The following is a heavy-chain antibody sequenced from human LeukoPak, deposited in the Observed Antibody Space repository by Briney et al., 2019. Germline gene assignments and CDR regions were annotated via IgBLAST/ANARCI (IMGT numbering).Heavy chain of an antibody. J-gene: IGHJ4*02. V-gene: IGHV3-23*01. CDR3: ARQPRNPRNLFGY. CDR2: ISGSGGST. CDR1: GFTFSSYA. Sequence: PGGSLRLSCAASGFTFSSYAMSWVRQAPGKGLEWVSAISGSGGSTYYADSVKGRFTISRDNSKNTLYLQMNSLRAEDTAVYYCARQPRNPRNLFGYWGQGTLVTVSS. D-gene: IGHD1-14*01.